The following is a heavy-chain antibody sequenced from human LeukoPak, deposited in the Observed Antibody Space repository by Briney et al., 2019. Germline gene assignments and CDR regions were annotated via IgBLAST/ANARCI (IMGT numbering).Heavy chain of an antibody. CDR2: ITDGADT. CDR3: AKVDYWSPENYLDS. Sequence: GGSLRLSCAASGFPFGSYAMTWVRQAPGKGLESVSVITDGADTYYSDSVKGRFAISRHNSQNTVHLQMDNLRADDTAVYYCAKVDYWSPENYLDSWGQGTLVTVSS. D-gene: IGHD1-1*01. J-gene: IGHJ4*02. CDR1: GFPFGSYA. V-gene: IGHV3-23*01.